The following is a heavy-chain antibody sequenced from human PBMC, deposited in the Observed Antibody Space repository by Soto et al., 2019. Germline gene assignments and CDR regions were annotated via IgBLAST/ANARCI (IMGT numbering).Heavy chain of an antibody. CDR2: ISDSGDRT. CDR1: GFTLSMSG. Sequence: EVQLMESGGGLVQPGGSLRLSCASSGFTLSMSGVNWVRQAPGKGLEWVSYISDSGDRTYYADSVKGRFTISRDRSKNTVSLQMDSLRAEDTAVYYCAKDRGIIVKAGDAFDVWGQGTKVTVSS. CDR3: AKDRGIIVKAGDAFDV. J-gene: IGHJ3*01. D-gene: IGHD3-16*02. V-gene: IGHV3-23*01.